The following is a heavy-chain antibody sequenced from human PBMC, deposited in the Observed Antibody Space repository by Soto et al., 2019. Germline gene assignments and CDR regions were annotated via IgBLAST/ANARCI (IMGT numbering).Heavy chain of an antibody. D-gene: IGHD2-8*01. J-gene: IGHJ5*02. CDR3: ARAGGGVLMGHAIPRLWGGWFDP. CDR1: GGTFSSYA. Sequence: SVKVSCKASGGTFSSYAISWVRQAPGQGLEWMGGIIPIFGTANYAQKFQGRVTITADKSTSTAYMELSSLRSEDTAVYYCARAGGGVLMGHAIPRLWGGWFDPWGQGTLVTVSS. V-gene: IGHV1-69*06. CDR2: IIPIFGTA.